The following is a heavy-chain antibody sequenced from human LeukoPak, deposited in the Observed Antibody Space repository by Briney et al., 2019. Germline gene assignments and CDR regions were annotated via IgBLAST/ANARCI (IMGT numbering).Heavy chain of an antibody. CDR2: INWNGGST. CDR1: GFTFDDYG. V-gene: IGHV3-20*04. J-gene: IGHJ4*02. CDR3: AREAPPATVTTPCFDY. D-gene: IGHD4-17*01. Sequence: EGSLRLSCAASGFTFDDYGMSWVRQAPGKGLEWVSGINWNGGSTGYADSVKGRFTISRDNAKNSLYLQMNSLRAEDTALYYCAREAPPATVTTPCFDYWGQGTLVTVSS.